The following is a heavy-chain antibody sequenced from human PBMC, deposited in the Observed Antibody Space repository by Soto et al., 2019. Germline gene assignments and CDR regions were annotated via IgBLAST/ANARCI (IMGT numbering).Heavy chain of an antibody. D-gene: IGHD3-16*01. CDR1: GYTFTSYG. CDR3: ARGVRTAWYVYGFDP. CDR2: INVGNGDT. Sequence: ASVKVSCKASGYTFTSYGIHWVRQAPGQRLEWMGWINVGNGDTNYSQRFQGRVTITRDTSASTAYMEVSSLRSEGTAVYYCARGVRTAWYVYGFDPLGQGTLVNAPQ. J-gene: IGHJ5*02. V-gene: IGHV1-3*01.